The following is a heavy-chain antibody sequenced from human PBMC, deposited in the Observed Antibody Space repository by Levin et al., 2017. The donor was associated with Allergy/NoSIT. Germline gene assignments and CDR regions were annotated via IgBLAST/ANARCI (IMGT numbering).Heavy chain of an antibody. Sequence: PVASVKVSCKASGYTFTGYYMNWVRQAPGQGLEWMGWMNPNSGGTNYAQKFQGRVTMSRDTSISTAYMELTRLTSDDTAVYYCARELAARLSNKFYGMDVWGQGTTVTVSS. D-gene: IGHD6-6*01. CDR1: GYTFTGYY. CDR3: ARELAARLSNKFYGMDV. V-gene: IGHV1-2*02. J-gene: IGHJ6*02. CDR2: MNPNSGGT.